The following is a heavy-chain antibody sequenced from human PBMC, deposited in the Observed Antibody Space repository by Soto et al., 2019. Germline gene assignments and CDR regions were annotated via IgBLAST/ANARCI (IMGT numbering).Heavy chain of an antibody. Sequence: GGSMKVSCKASGYTLTSYSMHLVRPAPGRKLEWMGWINAGNGNTKYSQKFQGRVTITRDTSASTAYMELSSLRSEDTAVYYCARGEVRGVHYYYYGMDVWGQGTTVTVSS. V-gene: IGHV1-3*01. CDR1: GYTLTSYS. J-gene: IGHJ6*02. D-gene: IGHD3-10*01. CDR3: ARGEVRGVHYYYYGMDV. CDR2: INAGNGNT.